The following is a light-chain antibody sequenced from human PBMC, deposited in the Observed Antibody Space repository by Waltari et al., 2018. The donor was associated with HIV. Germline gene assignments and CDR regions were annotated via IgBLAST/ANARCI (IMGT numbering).Light chain of an antibody. J-gene: IGKJ2*01. CDR2: LAS. CDR1: QSLVHTNGYNY. Sequence: DILLTQSPLSLPGTPGEPAPISCRSSQSLVHTNGYNYLEWYLQKPGQSPQLLISLASTRASGVPDRFSGSGSGTDFTLKISRVEAEDVGVYYCMQALQSPNTFGQGTKVEIK. CDR3: MQALQSPNT. V-gene: IGKV2-28*01.